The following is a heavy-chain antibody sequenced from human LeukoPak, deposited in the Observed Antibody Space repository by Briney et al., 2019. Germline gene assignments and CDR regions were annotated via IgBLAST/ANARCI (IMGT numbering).Heavy chain of an antibody. V-gene: IGHV3-49*04. CDR2: IRSKAYGGTT. D-gene: IGHD3-3*01. CDR1: GFTFGDYA. Sequence: PGGSLRLSCTASGFTFGDYAMSWVRQAPGKGLEWVGFIRSKAYGGTTEYAASVKGRFTISRDDSKSIAYLQMNSLKTEDTAVYYCTSEVATIFGVVIDYWGQGTLVTASS. CDR3: TSEVATIFGVVIDY. J-gene: IGHJ4*02.